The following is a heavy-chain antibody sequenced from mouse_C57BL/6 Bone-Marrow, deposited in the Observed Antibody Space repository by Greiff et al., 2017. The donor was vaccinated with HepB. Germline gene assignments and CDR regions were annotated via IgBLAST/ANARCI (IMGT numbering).Heavy chain of an antibody. Sequence: VKLQESGPGLVQPSQSLSITCTVSGFSLTSYGVHWVRQSPGKGLEWLGVIWSGGSTDYNAAFISRLSISKDNSKSQVFFKMNSLQADDTAIYYCARIDYGNYDYAMDYWGQGTSVTVSS. CDR3: ARIDYGNYDYAMDY. V-gene: IGHV2-2*01. J-gene: IGHJ4*01. CDR2: IWSGGST. CDR1: GFSLTSYG. D-gene: IGHD2-1*01.